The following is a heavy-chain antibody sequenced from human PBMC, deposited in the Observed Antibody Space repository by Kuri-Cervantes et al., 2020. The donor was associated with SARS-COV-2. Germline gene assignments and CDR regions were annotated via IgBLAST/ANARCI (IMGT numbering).Heavy chain of an antibody. V-gene: IGHV4-39*07. CDR1: GGSISSSSYY. Sequence: SETLSLTCTVPGGSISSSSYYWGWIRQPPGKGLEWIGEINHSGSTNYNPSLKSRVTISVDTSKNQFSLKLSSVTAADTAVYYCAGDQYYYYGMDVWGQGTTVTVSS. J-gene: IGHJ6*02. CDR3: AGDQYYYYGMDV. CDR2: INHSGST.